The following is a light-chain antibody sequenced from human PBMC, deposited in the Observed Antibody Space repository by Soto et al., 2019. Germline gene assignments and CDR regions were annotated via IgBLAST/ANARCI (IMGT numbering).Light chain of an antibody. CDR1: QSVSSY. CDR2: DAS. J-gene: IGKJ4*01. V-gene: IGKV3-11*01. CDR3: QQRSNWPLT. Sequence: ENVLTQPPATLSLSTGERATLSCRASQSVSSYLAWYQQKPGQAPRPLIYDASNRATGIPARFSGSGSGTDFTLTISSLEPEDFAVYYCQQRSNWPLTFGGGTKVDIK.